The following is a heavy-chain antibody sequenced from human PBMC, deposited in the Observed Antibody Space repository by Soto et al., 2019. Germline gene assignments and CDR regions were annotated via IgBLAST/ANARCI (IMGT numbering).Heavy chain of an antibody. CDR1: DFTLGNYW. D-gene: IGHD3-16*01. V-gene: IGHV3-7*03. Sequence: PGGSLRLSCRTSDFTLGNYWMNWARQAPGKGLEWVANIKPDGSVTNYLDSVKGRFTISRDNVRNSVSLQVNSLRVEDTAVYFCFGGNGGPQWGQGTLVTVSS. CDR2: IKPDGSVT. CDR3: FGGNGGPQ. J-gene: IGHJ4*02.